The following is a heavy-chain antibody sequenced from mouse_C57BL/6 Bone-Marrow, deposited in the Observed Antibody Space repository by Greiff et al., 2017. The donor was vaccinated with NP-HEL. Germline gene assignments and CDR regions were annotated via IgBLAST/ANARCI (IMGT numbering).Heavy chain of an antibody. D-gene: IGHD1-1*02. J-gene: IGHJ4*01. Sequence: EVKLMESGGGLVQPGGSMKLSCAASGFTFSDAWMDWVRQSPEKGLEWVAEIRNKANNHATYYAESVKGRFTISRDDSKSSVYLQMNSLRAEDTGIYYCTRCGSHYYAMDYWGQGTSVTVSS. CDR3: TRCGSHYYAMDY. CDR1: GFTFSDAW. CDR2: IRNKANNHAT. V-gene: IGHV6-6*01.